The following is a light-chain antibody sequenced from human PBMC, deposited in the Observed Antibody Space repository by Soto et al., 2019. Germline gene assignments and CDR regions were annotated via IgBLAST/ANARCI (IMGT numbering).Light chain of an antibody. CDR1: GSSIGTNT. J-gene: IGLJ2*01. CDR3: AAWEGSRNKML. Sequence: QSVLTQPPSASGTPGQRVSISCSGSGSSIGTNTVNWYRQLPGTAPKLLIYANHQRPSGVPDRFSGSKAGTSASLAISGLQSEDEAEYYCAAWEGSRNKMLCGGGTKVTVL. V-gene: IGLV1-44*01. CDR2: ANH.